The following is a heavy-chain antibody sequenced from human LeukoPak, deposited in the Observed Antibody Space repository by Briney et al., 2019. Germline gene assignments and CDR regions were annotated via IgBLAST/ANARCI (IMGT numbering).Heavy chain of an antibody. CDR3: ASQYCSSTSCQWGSYYYYGMDV. D-gene: IGHD2-2*01. CDR1: GGTLSSYA. V-gene: IGHV1-69*13. CDR2: IIPIFGTA. J-gene: IGHJ6*02. Sequence: SVKVSCTASGGTLSSYAISWVRQAPGQGLEWMGGIIPIFGTAKYAQKFQGRVTITADESTSTAYMELSSLRSEDTAVYYCASQYCSSTSCQWGSYYYYGMDVWGQGTTVTVSS.